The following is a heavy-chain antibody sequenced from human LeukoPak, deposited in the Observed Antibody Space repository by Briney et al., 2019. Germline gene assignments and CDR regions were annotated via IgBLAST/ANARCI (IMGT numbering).Heavy chain of an antibody. J-gene: IGHJ4*02. Sequence: GASVKVSCKASDYTFTSYGITWVRLAPGQRLEWMGWTSACSGNTNYAQKFQGRVTMTTDTSTSTAYMELRSLRSDDTAVYYCAREGATAGIGINSFDYWGQGTLVTVSS. D-gene: IGHD6-13*01. CDR1: DYTFTSYG. CDR3: AREGATAGIGINSFDY. CDR2: TSACSGNT. V-gene: IGHV1-18*01.